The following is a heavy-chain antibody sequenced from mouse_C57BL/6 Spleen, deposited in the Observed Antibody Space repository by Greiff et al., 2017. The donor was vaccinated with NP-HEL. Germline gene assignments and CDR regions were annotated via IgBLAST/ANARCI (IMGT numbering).Heavy chain of an antibody. CDR2: REGKRGRT. J-gene: IGHJ3*01. CDR1: GYTFTSYW. CDR3: ARPASYYYGSGWFAY. D-gene: IGHD1-1*01. Sequence: QVQLQQPGAELVKPGASVKLSCKASGYTFTSYWMHWVKQRPGQGLEGMGRREGKRGRTNDKEKFKRKATLTVDKSSSTAYMQLSSLTSEDSAVYYCARPASYYYGSGWFAYWGQGTLVTVSA. V-gene: IGHV1-64*01.